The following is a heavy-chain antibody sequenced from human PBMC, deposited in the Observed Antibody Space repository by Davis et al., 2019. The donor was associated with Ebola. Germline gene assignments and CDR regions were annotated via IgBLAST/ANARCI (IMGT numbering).Heavy chain of an antibody. D-gene: IGHD5-18*01. CDR1: GGSVSSGSYY. J-gene: IGHJ4*02. CDR2: IYYSGST. V-gene: IGHV4-61*01. CDR3: ARDEGYSYGLGH. Sequence: SETLSLTCTVSGGSVSSGSYYWSWMRQPPGKGLEWIGYIYYSGSTNYNPSLKSRVTISVDTSKNQFSLKLSSVTAADTAVYYCARDEGYSYGLGHWGQGTLVTVSS.